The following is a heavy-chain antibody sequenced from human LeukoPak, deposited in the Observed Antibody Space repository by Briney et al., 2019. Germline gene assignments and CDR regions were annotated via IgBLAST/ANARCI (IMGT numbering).Heavy chain of an antibody. CDR2: IYHSGST. CDR3: ASVVRGVIIYFDY. CDR1: GGSISSSNW. D-gene: IGHD3-10*01. J-gene: IGHJ4*02. V-gene: IGHV4-4*02. Sequence: SETLSLTCAVSGGSISSSNWWSWVRQPPGQGLEWIGEIYHSGSTNYNPSLKSRVTISVDKSKNQFSLKLGSVTAADTAVYYCASVVRGVIIYFDYWGQGTLVTVSS.